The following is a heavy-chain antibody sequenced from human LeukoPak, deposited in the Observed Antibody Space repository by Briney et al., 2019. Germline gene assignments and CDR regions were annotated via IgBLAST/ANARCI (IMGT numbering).Heavy chain of an antibody. CDR2: ISLTTTTV. CDR1: GFTFSNTYS. J-gene: IGHJ4*02. D-gene: IGHD2-21*02. V-gene: IGHV3-48*01. Sequence: GGSLRLSCAASGFTFSNTYSMNWVRPAPGKGLEWVAHISLTTTTVSYADSVKGRFTMSRDNAKKSLSLQMNSLRAEDTAVYYCARDGDWAFDYWGQGTLVTVSS. CDR3: ARDGDWAFDY.